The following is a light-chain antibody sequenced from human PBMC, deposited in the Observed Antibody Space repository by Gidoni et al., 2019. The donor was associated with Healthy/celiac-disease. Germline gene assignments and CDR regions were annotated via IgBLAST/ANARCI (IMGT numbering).Light chain of an antibody. CDR3: QQYYSTPLT. J-gene: IGKJ4*01. V-gene: IGKV4-1*01. Sequence: DIVMTQARDYLAVSLGERVTINCKSSQSVLYSSNNKNYLAWYQQKPGQPPKLLIYWASTRESGVPDLFSGSGSGTDFTLTISSLQAEDVAVYYCQQYYSTPLTFGGGTKVEIK. CDR1: QSVLYSSNNKNY. CDR2: WAS.